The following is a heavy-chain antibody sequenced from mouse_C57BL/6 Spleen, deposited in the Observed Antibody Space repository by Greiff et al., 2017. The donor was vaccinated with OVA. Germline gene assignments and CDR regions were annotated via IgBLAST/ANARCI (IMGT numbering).Heavy chain of an antibody. D-gene: IGHD1-1*01. CDR1: GFTFSDYY. J-gene: IGHJ4*01. CDR2: INYDGSST. CDR3: ARGGYYYGSSYYAMDY. Sequence: EVKLEESEGGLVQPGSSMKLSCTASGFTFSDYYMAWVRQVPEKGLEWVANINYDGSSTYYLDSLKSRFIISRDNAKNILYLQMSSLKSEDTATYYCARGGYYYGSSYYAMDYWGQGTSVTVSS. V-gene: IGHV5-16*01.